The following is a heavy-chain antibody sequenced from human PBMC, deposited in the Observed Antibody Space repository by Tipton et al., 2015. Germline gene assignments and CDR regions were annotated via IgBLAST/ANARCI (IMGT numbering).Heavy chain of an antibody. J-gene: IGHJ3*02. CDR2: ISSGGST. D-gene: IGHD6-19*01. Sequence: TLSLTCNVSGAYISDYFWSWIRQPAGKGLEWIGRISSGGSTNYNPSLSSRVTMSVDTSKTRVSLKLTSVTAADTAVYYCARNSGWPENAFNIWGQGTMVTVSS. V-gene: IGHV4-4*07. CDR3: ARNSGWPENAFNI. CDR1: GAYISDYF.